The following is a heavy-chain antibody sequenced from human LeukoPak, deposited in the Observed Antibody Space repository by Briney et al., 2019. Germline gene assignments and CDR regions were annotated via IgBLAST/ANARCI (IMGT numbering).Heavy chain of an antibody. Sequence: NASETLSLTCTVSGGSISTSSYHWGWIRQPPGKGLEWIGSIYYSGSTYYSPSLKSRVTISVDTSNNQFSLRLSSVTAADTAVYYCARAKAAAGQYYFDYWGQGTLVTVSS. V-gene: IGHV4-39*02. CDR3: ARAKAAAGQYYFDY. D-gene: IGHD6-13*01. CDR1: GGSISTSSYH. CDR2: IYYSGST. J-gene: IGHJ4*02.